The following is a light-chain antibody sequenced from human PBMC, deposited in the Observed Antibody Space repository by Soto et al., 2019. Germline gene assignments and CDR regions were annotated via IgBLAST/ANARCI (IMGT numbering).Light chain of an antibody. Sequence: QSALTQPGSVSGSPGQSVTISCTGTRSDVGYYDFVSWYQQHPGKAPKLILYDVNTRPSGVPNRFSGSKSGNTASLTISGLQAEDEADYYCCSYAGSSSPVLFGGGTKLTVL. CDR1: RSDVGYYDF. CDR2: DVN. V-gene: IGLV2-11*01. CDR3: CSYAGSSSPVL. J-gene: IGLJ2*01.